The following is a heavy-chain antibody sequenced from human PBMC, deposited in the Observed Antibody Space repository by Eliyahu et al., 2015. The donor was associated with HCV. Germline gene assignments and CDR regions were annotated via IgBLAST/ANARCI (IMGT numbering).Heavy chain of an antibody. Sequence: QVQLQQWGAGLLKPSETLSLTCAVYGGSFSXYYWSWIRXPPGKGLEWIGEINHSGSTNYNPSLKSRVTISVDTSKNQFSLKLSSVTAADTAVYYCARRAPGVVVVAATSGGRAFDIWGQGTMVTVSS. CDR3: ARRAPGVVVVAATSGGRAFDI. CDR2: INHSGST. D-gene: IGHD2-15*01. CDR1: GGSFSXYY. V-gene: IGHV4-34*01. J-gene: IGHJ3*02.